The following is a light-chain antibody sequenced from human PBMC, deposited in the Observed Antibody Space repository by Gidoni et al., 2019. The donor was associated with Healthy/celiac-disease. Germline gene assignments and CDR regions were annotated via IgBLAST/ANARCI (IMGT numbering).Light chain of an antibody. V-gene: IGKV3-20*01. J-gene: IGKJ1*01. CDR3: QQYGSSPPTGT. Sequence: EIVLTQSPGTLSLSPGERATLSCRASQSVSSSYLAGYQQKPGQAPRRLIYGASSRPTGIPDRFSGSGSGTDFTLTISRLEPEDFAVYYCQQYGSSPPTGTFGQGTKVEIK. CDR1: QSVSSSY. CDR2: GAS.